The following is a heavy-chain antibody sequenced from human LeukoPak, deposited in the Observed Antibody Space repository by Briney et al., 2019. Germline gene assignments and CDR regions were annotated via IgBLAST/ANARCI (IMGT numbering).Heavy chain of an antibody. CDR2: INPNSGGT. V-gene: IGHV1-2*02. J-gene: IGHJ4*02. Sequence: ASVKVSCKASGYTFTGYYMHWVRQAPGQGLEWMGWINPNSGGTNYAQKFQGRVTMTRDTSISTAYMELSRLRSDDTAVYYCARDLMPVAATGLCDYWGQGTLVTVSS. D-gene: IGHD6-19*01. CDR3: ARDLMPVAATGLCDY. CDR1: GYTFTGYY.